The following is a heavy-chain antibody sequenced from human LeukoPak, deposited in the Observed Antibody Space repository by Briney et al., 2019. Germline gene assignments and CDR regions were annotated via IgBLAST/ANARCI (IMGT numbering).Heavy chain of an antibody. CDR1: GFTFSSYW. J-gene: IGHJ4*02. V-gene: IGHV3-53*01. CDR3: ARVAVAGKGAFDY. CDR2: IYSGGST. D-gene: IGHD6-19*01. Sequence: GGPLRLSCAASGFTFSSYWMSWVRQAPGKGLEWVSVIYSGGSTYYADSVKGRFTISRDNSKNTLYLQMNSLRAEDTAVYYCARVAVAGKGAFDYWGQGTLVTVSS.